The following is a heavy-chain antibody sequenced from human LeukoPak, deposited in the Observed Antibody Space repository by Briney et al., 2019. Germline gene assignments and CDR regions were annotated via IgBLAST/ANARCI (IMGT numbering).Heavy chain of an antibody. Sequence: SCKASGGTFSSYGMHWVRQAPGKGLEWVAVIWYDGSNKYHADSVKGRFTISRDNSKNTLYLQMNSLRAEDTAVYYCAREEYSSSWYFDYWGQGTLVTVSS. CDR2: IWYDGSNK. CDR3: AREEYSSSWYFDY. J-gene: IGHJ4*02. D-gene: IGHD6-13*01. CDR1: GGTFSSYG. V-gene: IGHV3-33*01.